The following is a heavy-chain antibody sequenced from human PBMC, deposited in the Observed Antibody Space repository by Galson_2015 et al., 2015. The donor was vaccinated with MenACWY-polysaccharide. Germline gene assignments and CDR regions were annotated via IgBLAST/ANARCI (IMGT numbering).Heavy chain of an antibody. V-gene: IGHV4-61*01. CDR2: MSYSGSA. CDR3: AREPTYNRSFGWFDP. J-gene: IGHJ5*02. CDR1: GGSVTSGTYY. D-gene: IGHD2/OR15-2a*01. Sequence: ETLSLTCTVSGGSVTSGTYYWGWLRQSPGKGLEWIGYMSYSGSANYNPSLRSRVTISIDTSKNQFSLRLTSVTAADTAMYYCAREPTYNRSFGWFDPW.